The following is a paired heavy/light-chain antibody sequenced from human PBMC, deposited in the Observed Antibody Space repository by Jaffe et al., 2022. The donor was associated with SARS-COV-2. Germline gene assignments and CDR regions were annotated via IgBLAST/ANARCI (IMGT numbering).Heavy chain of an antibody. J-gene: IGHJ6*02. CDR2: IGIDAYT. Sequence: EVQLLESGGGLVQPGGSLRLSCAASEITFDNYDMAWVRQAPGKGLEWVSAIGIDAYTYYADSVRGRFTISRDDIKNTLSLQMSSLGAEDTAVYYCVGGRSGNPYTFDYGMGVWGQGTTVTVSS. D-gene: IGHD3-10*01. CDR3: VGGRSGNPYTFDYGMGV. V-gene: IGHV3-23*01. CDR1: EITFDNYD.
Light chain of an antibody. J-gene: IGKJ4*01. CDR3: QQYHQWPLT. V-gene: IGKV3-15*01. CDR2: GAS. CDR1: QSVSSK. Sequence: EIVMTQSPATPSVSPGERATLSCRASQSVSSKLAWYQHKPGQAPRLLIYGASTRATGIPARFSGSGSGTEFTLTISSLQSEDFAVYYCQQYHQWPLTFGGGTKVEIK.